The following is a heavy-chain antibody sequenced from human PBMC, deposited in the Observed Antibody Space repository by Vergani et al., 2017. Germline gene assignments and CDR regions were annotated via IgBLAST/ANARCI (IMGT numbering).Heavy chain of an antibody. D-gene: IGHD3-3*01. CDR2: ILPILGTA. V-gene: IGHV1-69*11. CDR1: GGTFSSYA. Sequence: QVQLVQSGAEVKKPGSSVKVSCKASGGTFSSYAISWVRQAPGQGLEWMGRILPILGTANYAQKFQGRVTITADESTSTAYMELSSLRSEDTAVYYCARDGGTYDCWSGYQPLANWFDPWGQGTLVTVSS. CDR3: ARDGGTYDCWSGYQPLANWFDP. J-gene: IGHJ5*02.